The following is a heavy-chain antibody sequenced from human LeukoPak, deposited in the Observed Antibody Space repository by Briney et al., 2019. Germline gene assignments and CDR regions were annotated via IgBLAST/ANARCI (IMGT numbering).Heavy chain of an antibody. V-gene: IGHV4-38-2*02. Sequence: PSETLSLTCTVSGYSISSGYYWGWIRQPPGKGLESIGSIYHSGSTYYNPSLKSRVTISVDTSKNQFSLKLSSVTAADTAVYYCARREEGTAMVTYYFDYWGQGTLVTISS. CDR2: IYHSGST. CDR3: ARREEGTAMVTYYFDY. CDR1: GYSISSGYY. J-gene: IGHJ4*02. D-gene: IGHD5-18*01.